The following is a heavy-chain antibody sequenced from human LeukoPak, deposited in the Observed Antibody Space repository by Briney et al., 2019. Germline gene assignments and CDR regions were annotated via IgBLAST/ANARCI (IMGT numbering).Heavy chain of an antibody. CDR2: IYYSGST. Sequence: PSETLSLTCTVSGGSISSYYWSWIRQPPGKGLEWIGYIYYSGSTNYNPSLKSRVTISVDMSKNQFSLKLSSVTAADTAVYYCAREQWFGELNGAFDIWGQGTMVTVSS. CDR1: GGSISSYY. V-gene: IGHV4-59*01. CDR3: AREQWFGELNGAFDI. D-gene: IGHD3-10*01. J-gene: IGHJ3*02.